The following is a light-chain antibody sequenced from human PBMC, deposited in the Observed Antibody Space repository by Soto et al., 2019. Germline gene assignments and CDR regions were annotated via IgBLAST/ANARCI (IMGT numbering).Light chain of an antibody. J-gene: IGKJ5*01. V-gene: IGKV3-11*01. Sequence: EIVLTQSPATLSLSPGEGATLSCRASQSVGNFLAGYQQKPGQAPRLLISDASNRAAGIPARFSGSGSGTDFTLTISSLEPEDFAVYDCQQRTNFGQGTRLDIK. CDR2: DAS. CDR3: QQRTN. CDR1: QSVGNF.